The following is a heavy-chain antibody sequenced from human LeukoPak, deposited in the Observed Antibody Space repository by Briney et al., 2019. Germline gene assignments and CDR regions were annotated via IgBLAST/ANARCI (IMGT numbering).Heavy chain of an antibody. CDR1: GFTFGSYA. J-gene: IGHJ3*02. CDR2: ISGGGGST. V-gene: IGHV3-23*01. D-gene: IGHD2-15*01. Sequence: GGSLRLSCAASGFTFGSYAIIWVRQAPGKGLEWVSGISGGGGSTHYADSGKGRFTISRDNSKNTLYLQMNSLRAEDTAVYYCAKQGYCSGGSCYRSYAFDIWGQGTMVTVSS. CDR3: AKQGYCSGGSCYRSYAFDI.